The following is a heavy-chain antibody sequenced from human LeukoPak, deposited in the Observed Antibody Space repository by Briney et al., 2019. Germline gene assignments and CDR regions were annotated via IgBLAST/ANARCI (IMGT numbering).Heavy chain of an antibody. CDR3: ARTYDSSGYYLGSWAIDV. V-gene: IGHV1-2*02. Sequence: ASVKVSCKASGYTFTGYYMHWVRQAPGQGLEWMGWINPNSGGTNYAQKFQGRVTMTRDTSISTAYMELSRLRSDDTAVYYCARTYDSSGYYLGSWAIDVWGQGTTVTVSS. CDR1: GYTFTGYY. CDR2: INPNSGGT. D-gene: IGHD3-22*01. J-gene: IGHJ6*02.